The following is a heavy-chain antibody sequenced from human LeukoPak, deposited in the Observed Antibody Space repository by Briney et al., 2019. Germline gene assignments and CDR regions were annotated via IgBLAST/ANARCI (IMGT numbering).Heavy chain of an antibody. V-gene: IGHV4-59*01. J-gene: IGHJ5*02. CDR3: ARFVVVPAAILGYWFDP. Sequence: SETLSLTCTVSGGSISSYYWSWIRQPPGKGLEWIGYIYYGGSTNYNPSLKSRVTISVDTSKNQFSLKLSSVTAADTAVYYCARFVVVPAAILGYWFDPWGQGTLVTVSS. CDR2: IYYGGST. CDR1: GGSISSYY. D-gene: IGHD2-2*01.